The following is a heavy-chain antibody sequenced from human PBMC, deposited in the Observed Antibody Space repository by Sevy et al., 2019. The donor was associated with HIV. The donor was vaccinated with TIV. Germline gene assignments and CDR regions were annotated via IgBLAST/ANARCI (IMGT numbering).Heavy chain of an antibody. CDR3: RWSVLGDK. V-gene: IGHV3-23*01. CDR1: GFTFVNYT. Sequence: GGYLRLSCAASGFTFVNYTIIWVRQSPGKGLEWISTISNRGTTHYADSVKGRFTISRDNSDDTVSLQMNSLRVDDTAVYYCRWSVLGDKWGQGTLVTVSS. J-gene: IGHJ1*01. CDR2: ISNRGTT. D-gene: IGHD3-16*01.